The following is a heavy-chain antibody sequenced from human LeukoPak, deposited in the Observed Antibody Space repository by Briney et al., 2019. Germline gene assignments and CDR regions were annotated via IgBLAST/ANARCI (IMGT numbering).Heavy chain of an antibody. CDR3: ARADGNSSGYYYPNWFDP. J-gene: IGHJ5*02. CDR2: IYYSGST. V-gene: IGHV4-59*11. CDR1: GGSISSHY. D-gene: IGHD3-22*01. Sequence: SETLSLTCTVSGGSISSHYWSWIRQHPGKGLEWIGYIYYSGSTNYNPSLKSRVTISVDTSRNQCSLKLSSVTAADTAVYYCARADGNSSGYYYPNWFDPWGQGTLVTVSS.